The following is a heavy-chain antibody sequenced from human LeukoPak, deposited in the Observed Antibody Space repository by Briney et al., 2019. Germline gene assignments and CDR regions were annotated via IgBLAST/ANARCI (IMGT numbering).Heavy chain of an antibody. V-gene: IGHV4-34*01. CDR1: GGSFSGYY. D-gene: IGHD3-9*01. J-gene: IGHJ4*02. Sequence: SETLSLTCAVYGGSFSGYYWSWIRQPPGKGLEWIGEINHSGSTNYNPSLKSRVTISVDTSKNRFSPKLSSVTAADTAVYYCARWVLTGTTGYFDYWGQGTLVTVSS. CDR2: INHSGST. CDR3: ARWVLTGTTGYFDY.